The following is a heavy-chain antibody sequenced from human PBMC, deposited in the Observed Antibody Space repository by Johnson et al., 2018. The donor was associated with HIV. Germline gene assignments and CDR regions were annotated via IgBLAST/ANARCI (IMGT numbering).Heavy chain of an antibody. CDR3: TAHYRNAFDI. CDR1: GFTFDDYG. D-gene: IGHD1-26*01. V-gene: IGHV3-15*01. CDR2: IKSKTDGGTT. J-gene: IGHJ3*02. Sequence: VQLVESVGGVVRPGGSLRLSCAASGFTFDDYGMSWVRQAPGKGLEWVGRIKSKTDGGTTDYAAPVKGRFTLSRDDSKNTLFLQMNSLKTEDTALYYCTAHYRNAFDIWGQGTMVTVSS.